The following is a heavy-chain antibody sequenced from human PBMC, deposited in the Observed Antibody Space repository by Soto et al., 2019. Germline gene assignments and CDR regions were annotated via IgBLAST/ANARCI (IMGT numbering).Heavy chain of an antibody. J-gene: IGHJ4*02. V-gene: IGHV3-23*01. D-gene: IGHD2-15*01. CDR2: ISSSGTRT. CDR1: GITFNSSA. CDR3: AKRGIAALGAVDH. Sequence: EVQLLESGGGLVQPGGSLRLSCVASGITFNSSAMSWVRQAPGKGLEWVSAISSSGTRTYYADSVKGRFTISRDNSKNTEYLQMNSLRVEDTALYYCAKRGIAALGAVDHWGQGTLVTVSS.